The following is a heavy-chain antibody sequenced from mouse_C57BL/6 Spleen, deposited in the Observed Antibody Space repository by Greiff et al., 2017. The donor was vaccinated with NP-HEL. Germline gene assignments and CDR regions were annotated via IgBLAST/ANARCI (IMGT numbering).Heavy chain of an antibody. CDR3: AREAQAGSLYYFDY. J-gene: IGHJ2*01. CDR1: GFTFSSYA. CDR2: ISDGGSYT. Sequence: DVMLVESGGGLVKPGGSLKLSCAASGFTFSSYAMSWVRQTPEKRLEWVATISDGGSYTYYPDNVKGRFTISRDNAKNHLYLQMSHLKYEDTAMYYSAREAQAGSLYYFDYWGQGTTLTVSS. V-gene: IGHV5-4*01. D-gene: IGHD3-2*02.